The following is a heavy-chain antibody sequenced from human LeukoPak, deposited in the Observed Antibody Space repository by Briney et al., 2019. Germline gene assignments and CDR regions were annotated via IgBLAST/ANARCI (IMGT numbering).Heavy chain of an antibody. J-gene: IGHJ6*02. Sequence: GGSLRLSCSASGFIFDSYAMHWVRQAPGKGLEWVAITSSDGRNKYHIESVKGRFSISRDDSKNTVYQQMNSLRPEDTAVYYCARDLTPVVRGVIKIHYYYGMDVWGQGTTVTVSS. CDR1: GFIFDSYA. D-gene: IGHD3-10*01. V-gene: IGHV3-30*03. CDR2: TSSDGRNK. CDR3: ARDLTPVVRGVIKIHYYYGMDV.